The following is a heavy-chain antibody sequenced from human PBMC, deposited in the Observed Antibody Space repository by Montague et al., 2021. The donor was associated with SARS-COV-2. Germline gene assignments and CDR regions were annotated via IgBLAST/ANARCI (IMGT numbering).Heavy chain of an antibody. Sequence: SETLSLTCSVSGGSISSGDFFRGWIRQPPGKGLEWIGEIYHSGSTNYNPSLKSRVTISIDKSKNQFSLKLSSVTAADTAVYYCAREFRTYGYGGQYWYFDLWGRGTLVTVSS. CDR2: IYHSGST. D-gene: IGHD3-10*01. V-gene: IGHV4-39*07. CDR1: GGSISSGDF. J-gene: IGHJ2*01. CDR3: AREFRTYGYGGQYWYFDL.